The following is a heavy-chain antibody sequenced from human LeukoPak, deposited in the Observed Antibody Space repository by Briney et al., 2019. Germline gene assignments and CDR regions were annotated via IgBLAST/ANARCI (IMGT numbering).Heavy chain of an antibody. V-gene: IGHV4-31*03. CDR3: AREGRDGYNKLDY. Sequence: SETLSLTCTVSGGSISRGGYDWSWIRQHPGKGLEWIGYIYYSGSTYYNPSLKSRVTISVDTSKNQFSLKLSSVTAADTAVYYCAREGRDGYNKLDYWGQGTLVTVSS. J-gene: IGHJ4*02. D-gene: IGHD5-24*01. CDR2: IYYSGST. CDR1: GGSISRGGYD.